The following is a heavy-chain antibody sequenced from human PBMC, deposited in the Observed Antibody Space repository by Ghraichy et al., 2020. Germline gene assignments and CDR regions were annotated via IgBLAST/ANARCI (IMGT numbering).Heavy chain of an antibody. J-gene: IGHJ4*02. CDR3: ARDMDYYGSGSYGWGY. CDR1: GGSISSYY. CDR2: IYYSGST. Sequence: ESLNISCTVSGGSISSYYWSWIRQPPGKGLEWIGYIYYSGSTNYNPSLKSRVTISVDTSKNQFSLKLSSVTAADTAVYYCARDMDYYGSGSYGWGYWGQGTLVTVSS. D-gene: IGHD3-10*01. V-gene: IGHV4-59*01.